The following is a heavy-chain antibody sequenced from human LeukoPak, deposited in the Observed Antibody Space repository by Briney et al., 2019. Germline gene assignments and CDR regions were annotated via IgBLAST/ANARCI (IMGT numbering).Heavy chain of an antibody. Sequence: PGGSLRLSCAASGFTFSSYAMSWVRQPPGKGLEWVSGISGGAGSTYYADSLKGRFTISRDSSKNTLYLQMNSLRAEDTAVYYCAKGGYIDYWGQGTLVTVSS. D-gene: IGHD2-15*01. V-gene: IGHV3-23*01. CDR1: GFTFSSYA. CDR2: ISGGAGST. J-gene: IGHJ4*02. CDR3: AKGGYIDY.